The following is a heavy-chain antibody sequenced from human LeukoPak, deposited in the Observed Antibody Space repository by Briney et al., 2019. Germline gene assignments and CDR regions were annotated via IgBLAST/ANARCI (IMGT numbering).Heavy chain of an antibody. D-gene: IGHD2-21*01. J-gene: IGHJ4*02. V-gene: IGHV4-59*01. CDR1: GGSISSYY. CDR2: IYYSGST. Sequence: SDTLSLTCTVSGGSISSYYWSWIRQPPGKGLEWIGYIYYSGSTNYNPSLKSRVTISVDTSKNQFSLKLSSVTAADTAVYYCARSARRYSLDYWGQGTLVTVSS. CDR3: ARSARRYSLDY.